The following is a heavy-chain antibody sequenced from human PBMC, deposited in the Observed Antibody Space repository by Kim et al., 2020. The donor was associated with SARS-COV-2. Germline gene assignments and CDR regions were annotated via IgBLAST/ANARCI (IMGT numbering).Heavy chain of an antibody. CDR1: GGSISSYY. Sequence: SETLSLTCTVSGGSISSYYWSWIRQPPGKGLEWIGYIYYSGSTNYNPSLKSRVTISVDTSKNQFSLELSSVTAADTAVYYCARGGSANGDYYGMDVWGRGTTVTVSS. J-gene: IGHJ6*02. CDR2: IYYSGST. CDR3: ARGGSANGDYYGMDV. V-gene: IGHV4-59*01. D-gene: IGHD2-8*01.